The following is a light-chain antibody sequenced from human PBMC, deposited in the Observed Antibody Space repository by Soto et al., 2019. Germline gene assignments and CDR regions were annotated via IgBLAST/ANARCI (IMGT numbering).Light chain of an antibody. V-gene: IGKV3-11*01. J-gene: IGKJ4*01. CDR3: QQRSNWPPVT. CDR1: QSVSSY. Sequence: EIVLTQSPAALSLSPGERATLSCRASQSVSSYLAWYQQKPGQAPRLLIYDASNRATGIPARFRGSGSGTDFSLTISSREPEDFAVYYCQQRSNWPPVTFGGGTKVEIK. CDR2: DAS.